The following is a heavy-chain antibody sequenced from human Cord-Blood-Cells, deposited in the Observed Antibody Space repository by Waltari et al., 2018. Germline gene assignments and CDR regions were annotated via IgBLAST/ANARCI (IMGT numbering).Heavy chain of an antibody. Sequence: QVQLVQSGAEVKKPGSSVKVSCKASGGTFSRSALSWVGQAPGQGLEWMGGIIPIFGTANYAQKFQGRVTITADESTSTAYMELSSLRSEDTAVYYCARGGVPAAIPRAFDIWGQGTMVTVSS. CDR2: IIPIFGTA. CDR3: ARGGVPAAIPRAFDI. J-gene: IGHJ3*02. V-gene: IGHV1-69*01. CDR1: GGTFSRSA. D-gene: IGHD2-2*02.